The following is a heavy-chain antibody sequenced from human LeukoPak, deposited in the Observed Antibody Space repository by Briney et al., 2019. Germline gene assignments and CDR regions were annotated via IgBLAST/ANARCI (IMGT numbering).Heavy chain of an antibody. D-gene: IGHD3-3*01. CDR2: ISYDANIGSNK. V-gene: IGHV3-30-3*01. Sequence: GGSLRLSCAASGFTFSSDAMHWVRQAPGKGLEWVALISYDANIGSNKYYADSVKGRFTISRDNSKNTLYLQMNSLRAEDTAVYYCARDGGYDFWSGYYQDYWGQGTLVTVSS. CDR3: ARDGGYDFWSGYYQDY. J-gene: IGHJ4*02. CDR1: GFTFSSDA.